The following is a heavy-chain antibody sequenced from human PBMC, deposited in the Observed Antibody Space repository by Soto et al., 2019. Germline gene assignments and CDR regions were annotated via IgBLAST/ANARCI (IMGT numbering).Heavy chain of an antibody. CDR2: IKPNSGGT. D-gene: IGHD4-17*01. Sequence: ASVKVSCKASGYTFTGYYMHWVRQAPGQGLEWMGWIKPNSGGTNYAQKFQGRVTMTRDTSISTAYMELSRLRSHDTAVYYCARDLNYGTYYYYGMDVWGQGTTVTVSS. V-gene: IGHV1-2*02. J-gene: IGHJ6*02. CDR3: ARDLNYGTYYYYGMDV. CDR1: GYTFTGYY.